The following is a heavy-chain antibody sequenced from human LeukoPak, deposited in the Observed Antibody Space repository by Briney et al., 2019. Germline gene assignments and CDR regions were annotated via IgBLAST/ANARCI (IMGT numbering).Heavy chain of an antibody. CDR2: IYPGDSDT. CDR3: ARRPAYDSSGYYDSGWYFDY. CDR1: GYSFTSYW. V-gene: IGHV5-51*01. Sequence: GESLKISCMGSGYSFTSYWIGWVRQMPGKGLEWMGIIYPGDSDTRYSPSFQGQVTISADKSISTAYLQWSSLKASDTAMYYCARRPAYDSSGYYDSGWYFDYWGQGTLVTVSS. D-gene: IGHD3-22*01. J-gene: IGHJ4*02.